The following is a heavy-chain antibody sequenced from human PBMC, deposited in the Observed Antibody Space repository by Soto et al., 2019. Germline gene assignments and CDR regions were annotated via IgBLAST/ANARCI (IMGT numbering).Heavy chain of an antibody. D-gene: IGHD6-19*01. CDR2: INTNGVNT. V-gene: IGHV3-64*01. CDR1: GFTFSGYS. J-gene: IGHJ4*02. CDR3: ARGRVEYRSGWATYFDY. Sequence: EVQLVESGGGLVQPGGSLRLSCAASGFTFSGYSMFWVRQAPGKGLEYVSAINTNGVNTFYAKSVKGRFTISRDNAKNTLYLQMGSMRAEDMAVYYCARGRVEYRSGWATYFDYWGQGPLVTVSS.